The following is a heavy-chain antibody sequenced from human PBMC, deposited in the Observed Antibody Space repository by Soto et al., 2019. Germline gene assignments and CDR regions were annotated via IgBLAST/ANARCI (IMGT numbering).Heavy chain of an antibody. V-gene: IGHV3-73*01. D-gene: IGHD6-6*01. CDR1: GFTFSGSA. J-gene: IGHJ6*02. CDR3: TSSSTPYYYYYGMDV. CDR2: IRSKANSYAT. Sequence: GGSLRLSCAASGFTFSGSAMHWVRQASGKGLEWVGRIRSKANSYATAYAASVKGRFTISRDDSKNTAYLQMNSLKTEDTAVYYCTSSSTPYYYYYGMDVWGQGTTVTVS.